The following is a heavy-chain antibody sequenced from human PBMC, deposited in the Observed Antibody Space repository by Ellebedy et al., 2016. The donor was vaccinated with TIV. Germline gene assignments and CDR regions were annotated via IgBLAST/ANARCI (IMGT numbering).Heavy chain of an antibody. CDR2: INPNSGGT. CDR1: GYTFTGYY. Sequence: AASVKVSCKASGYTFTGYYMHWVRQAPGQGLEWMGWINPNSGGTNYAQKFQGRVTMTRDTSISTAYMELSRLRSDDTAVYYCARERGDDYGDYGGPDYWGQGTLVTVSS. CDR3: ARERGDDYGDYGGPDY. J-gene: IGHJ4*02. D-gene: IGHD4-17*01. V-gene: IGHV1-2*02.